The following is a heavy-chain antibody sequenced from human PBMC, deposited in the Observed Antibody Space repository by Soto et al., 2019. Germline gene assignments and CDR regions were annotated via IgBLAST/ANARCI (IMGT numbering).Heavy chain of an antibody. J-gene: IGHJ3*02. D-gene: IGHD4-17*01. Sequence: PGGFLRLCCAASGCTCSSYSMNWVRQAPGKGLEWVSSISSSSSYIYYADSVKGRFTISRDNAKNSLYLQMNSLRAEDTAVYYCARDRRQPNLIVPVTTAAFDIWGQGTMVTVSS. CDR3: ARDRRQPNLIVPVTTAAFDI. V-gene: IGHV3-21*01. CDR1: GCTCSSYS. CDR2: ISSSSSYI.